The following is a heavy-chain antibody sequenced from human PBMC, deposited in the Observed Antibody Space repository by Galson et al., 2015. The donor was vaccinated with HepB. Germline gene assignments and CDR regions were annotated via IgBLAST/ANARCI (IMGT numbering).Heavy chain of an antibody. J-gene: IGHJ4*02. D-gene: IGHD5-12*01. V-gene: IGHV7-4-1*02. CDR1: GYTFTSYA. CDR3: ARAPRGYSGYDYWDFDY. CDR2: INTNTGNP. Sequence: SVKVSCKASGYTFTSYAMNWVRQAPGQGLEWMGWINTNTGNPTYAQGFTGRFVFSLDTSVSTAYLQISSLKAEDTAVYYCARAPRGYSGYDYWDFDYWGQGTLVTVSS.